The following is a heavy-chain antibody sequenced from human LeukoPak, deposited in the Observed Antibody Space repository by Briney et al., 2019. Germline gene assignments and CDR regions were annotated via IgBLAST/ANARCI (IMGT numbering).Heavy chain of an antibody. CDR3: AKDTGRYSYGYYFDY. D-gene: IGHD5-18*01. J-gene: IGHJ4*02. V-gene: IGHV3-9*03. CDR2: ISWNSGSI. CDR1: GFTFSSYS. Sequence: GGSLRLSCAASGFTFSSYSMHWVRQAPGKGLEWVSGISWNSGSIGYADSVKGRFTISRDNAKNSLYLQMNSLRAEDMALYYCAKDTGRYSYGYYFDYWGQGTLVTVSS.